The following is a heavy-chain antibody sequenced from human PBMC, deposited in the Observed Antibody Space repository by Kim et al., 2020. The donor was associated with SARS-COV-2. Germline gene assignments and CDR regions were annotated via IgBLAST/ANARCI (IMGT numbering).Heavy chain of an antibody. Sequence: ASVKVSCKASGYTFTSYAMNWVRQAPGQGLEWMGWINTNTGNPTYAQGFTGRFVFSLDTSVSTAYLQISSLKAEDTAVYYCARGETEWLRLRNYYYYGMDVWGQGTTVTVSS. V-gene: IGHV7-4-1*02. CDR3: ARGETEWLRLRNYYYYGMDV. D-gene: IGHD5-12*01. CDR1: GYTFTSYA. J-gene: IGHJ6*02. CDR2: INTNTGNP.